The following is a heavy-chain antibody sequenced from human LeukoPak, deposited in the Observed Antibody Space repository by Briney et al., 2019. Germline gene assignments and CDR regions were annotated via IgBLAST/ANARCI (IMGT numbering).Heavy chain of an antibody. CDR3: ATYDTSGYYES. J-gene: IGHJ4*02. CDR2: INWNGGST. V-gene: IGHV3-20*01. Sequence: GGSLRLSCAASGFTFDDYGMSWVRQAPGKGPEWVSGINWNGGSTNYADSVKGRFTISRDNARNSLYLEMNSLRVEDTALYHCATYDTSGYYESWGQGTLVTVSS. CDR1: GFTFDDYG. D-gene: IGHD3-22*01.